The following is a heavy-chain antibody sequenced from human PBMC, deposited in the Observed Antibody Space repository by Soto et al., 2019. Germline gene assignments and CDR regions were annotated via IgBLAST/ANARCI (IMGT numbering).Heavy chain of an antibody. CDR3: ARDWKGAEGFDP. J-gene: IGHJ5*02. V-gene: IGHV1-18*01. CDR1: GYTFSTYG. Sequence: QVQLVQSGAEVKKPGASVKVSCKASGYTFSTYGFSWVRQAPGQGLEWMGWIGADNGDTNYAQNFQGRVNMTTDTSTTTSYMELRSLPSDDTAVYFCARDWKGAEGFDPWGQGTLVTVSS. CDR2: IGADNGDT. D-gene: IGHD1-1*01.